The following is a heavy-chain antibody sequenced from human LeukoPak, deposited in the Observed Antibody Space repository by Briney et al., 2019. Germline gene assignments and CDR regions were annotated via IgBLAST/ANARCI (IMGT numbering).Heavy chain of an antibody. CDR1: GYTLTELS. CDR2: FDPEDGET. CDR3: AAYYDSSGYYSYYYYYMDV. Sequence: ASVKVSCKVSGYTLTELSMHWVRQAPGKGLEWMGGFDPEDGETIYAQKFQGRVTMTGDTSTDTAYMELSSLRSEDTAVYYCAAYYDSSGYYSYYYYYMDVWGKGTTVTVSS. V-gene: IGHV1-24*01. D-gene: IGHD3-22*01. J-gene: IGHJ6*03.